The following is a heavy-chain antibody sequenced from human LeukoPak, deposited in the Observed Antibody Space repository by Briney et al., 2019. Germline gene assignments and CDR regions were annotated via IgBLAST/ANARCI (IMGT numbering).Heavy chain of an antibody. J-gene: IGHJ6*03. CDR1: GFTFSNAW. CDR3: TAAAPKYYYDSSGSYYYYYMDV. V-gene: IGHV3-15*01. CDR2: IKSKTDGGTT. D-gene: IGHD3-22*01. Sequence: GGSLRLSCAASGFTFSNAWMSWVRQAPGKGLEWVGRIKSKTDGGTTDYAAPVKGRFTISRDDSENTLYLQMNSLKTEDTAVYYCTAAAPKYYYDSSGSYYYYYMDVWGKGTTVTVSS.